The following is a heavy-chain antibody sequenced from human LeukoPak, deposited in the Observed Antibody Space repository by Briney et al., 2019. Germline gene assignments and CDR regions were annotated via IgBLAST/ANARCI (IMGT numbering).Heavy chain of an antibody. J-gene: IGHJ4*02. CDR1: GYTFTSYA. CDR2: INAGNGNT. V-gene: IGHV1-3*01. D-gene: IGHD3-16*01. CDR3: ARGLSRTFGGVLTY. Sequence: ASVKVSCKASGYTFTSYAMHWVRQAPGQRLEWMGWINAGNGNTKYSQKFQGRVTITRDTSASTAYMELSSLRSEDTAVYYCARGLSRTFGGVLTYWGQGTLVTVSS.